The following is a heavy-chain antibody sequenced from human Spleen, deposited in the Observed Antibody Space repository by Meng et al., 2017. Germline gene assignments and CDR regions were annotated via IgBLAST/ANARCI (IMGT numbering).Heavy chain of an antibody. CDR3: ARGSRLRSGYFDY. V-gene: IGHV4-34*01. CDR2: INHSGST. CDR1: GGSFSGYY. D-gene: IGHD4-17*01. Sequence: GSLRLSCAVYGGSFSGYYWSWIRQPPGKGLEWIGEINHSGSTNYNPSLKSRVTISVDTSMHQFSLRLGSVTAADTAVYYCARGSRLRSGYFDYWGQGTLVTVSS. J-gene: IGHJ4*02.